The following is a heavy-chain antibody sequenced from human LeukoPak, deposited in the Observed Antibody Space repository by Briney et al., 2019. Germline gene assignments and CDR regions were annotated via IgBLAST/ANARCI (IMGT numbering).Heavy chain of an antibody. CDR3: AREHDFWSGYIDY. V-gene: IGHV3-7*01. J-gene: IGHJ4*02. D-gene: IGHD3-3*01. CDR2: IKQDGSEK. CDR1: GFTFSSYW. Sequence: GGSLRLSRAASGFTFSSYWMSWVRQAPGKGLEWVANIKQDGSEKYYVDSVKGRFTISRDNAKNSLYLQMNSLRAEDTAVYYCAREHDFWSGYIDYWGQGTLVTVSS.